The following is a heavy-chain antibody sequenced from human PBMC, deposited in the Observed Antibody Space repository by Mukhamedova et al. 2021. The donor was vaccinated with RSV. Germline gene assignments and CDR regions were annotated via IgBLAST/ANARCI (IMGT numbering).Heavy chain of an antibody. J-gene: IGHJ4*02. V-gene: IGHV3-30*01. CDR3: ARDHDFWSGYGY. CDR2: ISYDGSNK. D-gene: IGHD3-3*01. Sequence: VAVISYDGSNKYYADSVKGRFTISRDNSKNTLYLQMNSLRAEDTAVYYCARDHDFWSGYGYWGQGTLFTVSS.